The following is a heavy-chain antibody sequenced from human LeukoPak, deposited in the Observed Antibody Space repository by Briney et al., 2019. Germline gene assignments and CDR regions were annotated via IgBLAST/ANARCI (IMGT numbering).Heavy chain of an antibody. J-gene: IGHJ4*02. Sequence: PSETLSLTCTVSGGSISGDYWSWIRQPPGKGLEWMGYIHYTGSTNYNPSLGSRVTISVDTSKNPFSLKLSSVTPADTAVYYCARLQGDSTAIFDYWGQGTLVSVSS. CDR2: IHYTGST. V-gene: IGHV4-59*01. CDR3: ARLQGDSTAIFDY. CDR1: GGSISGDY. D-gene: IGHD2-21*01.